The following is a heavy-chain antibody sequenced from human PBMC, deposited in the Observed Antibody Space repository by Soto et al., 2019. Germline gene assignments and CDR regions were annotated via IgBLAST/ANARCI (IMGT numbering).Heavy chain of an antibody. J-gene: IGHJ5*02. Sequence: GGSLRLSCAASGFTFSSYAMSWVRQAPGKGLEWVSAISGSGGSTYYADSVKGRFTISRDNPKNSLYLQMNSLSAEDTAAYYCARGVYYSYGGSYLWGQGTMVTVSS. CDR3: ARGVYYSYGGSYL. CDR2: ISGSGGST. CDR1: GFTFSSYA. V-gene: IGHV3-23*01. D-gene: IGHD2-15*01.